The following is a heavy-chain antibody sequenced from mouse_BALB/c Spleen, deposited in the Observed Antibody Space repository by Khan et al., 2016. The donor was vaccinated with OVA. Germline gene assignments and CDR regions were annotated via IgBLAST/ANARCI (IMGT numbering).Heavy chain of an antibody. V-gene: IGHV1-26*01. CDR2: INPYNGGT. CDR3: VRSASYGDYVEAWFAY. J-gene: IGHJ3*01. CDR1: GYSFTGYT. Sequence: EVQLQQSGPELVKPGASMKMSCKASGYSFTGYTMNWVKQSHGKNLEWIGLINPYNGGTAYNQKFRGKATLTVDKSSNTAYMELLSLTSEDSAVYYCVRSASYGDYVEAWFAYWGQGTLVTVSA. D-gene: IGHD2-13*01.